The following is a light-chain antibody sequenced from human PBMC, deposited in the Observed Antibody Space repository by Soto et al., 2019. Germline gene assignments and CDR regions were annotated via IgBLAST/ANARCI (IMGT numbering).Light chain of an antibody. J-gene: IGKJ3*01. CDR1: HGVSGW. CDR2: TVS. Sequence: IPMTQSPSSVSASVGDTVTLSCQTSHGVSGWLAWYQQKPGKAPTLLIYTVSNLPSGVPSRFSGSGSGTDFSLTITNLQPEDFATYFCQQGKTFPFAFGPGTKVEVK. V-gene: IGKV1-12*01. CDR3: QQGKTFPFA.